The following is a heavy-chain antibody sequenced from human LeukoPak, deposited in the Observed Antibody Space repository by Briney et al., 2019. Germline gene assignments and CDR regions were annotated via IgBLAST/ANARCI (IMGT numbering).Heavy chain of an antibody. J-gene: IGHJ4*02. Sequence: SETLSLTRTLSGGSISTYYWSWVRQPPGKGLEWIGYIYHSGSTNYNPSLKSRVTISVDTSKNQLSLKLSSVTAADTAVYYCARGGGYASPIGYWGQGALVTVSS. CDR1: GGSISTYY. V-gene: IGHV4-59*01. CDR3: ARGGGYASPIGY. D-gene: IGHD5-12*01. CDR2: IYHSGST.